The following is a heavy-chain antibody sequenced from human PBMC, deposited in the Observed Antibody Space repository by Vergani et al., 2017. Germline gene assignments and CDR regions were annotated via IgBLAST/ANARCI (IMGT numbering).Heavy chain of an antibody. CDR2: IDHTGRP. CDR1: GGPFTSYH. D-gene: IGHD4-11*01. CDR3: ARVNTETNGHLYYYYYMDV. V-gene: IGHV4-34*01. Sequence: QVQLQQWGGGLLKPSETLSLTCVVNGGPFTSYHWTWIRQSPGEGLEWVGDIDHTGRPDYNPSLKSRLTMSVDKSRNQFSLTLNSVTATDTAIYFCARVNTETNGHLYYYYYMDVWAQGTAVTVS. J-gene: IGHJ6*03.